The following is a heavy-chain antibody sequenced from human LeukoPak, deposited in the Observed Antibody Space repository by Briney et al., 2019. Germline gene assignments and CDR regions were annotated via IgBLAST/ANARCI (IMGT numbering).Heavy chain of an antibody. CDR1: GFTFSSYA. CDR2: ISGSGGST. J-gene: IGHJ4*02. Sequence: PGGSLRLSCAASGFTFSSYAMSWVRRPPGRGLEWVSAISGSGGSTYYADSVKGRFTISRDNSKNTLYLQMNSLRAEDTAVYNCAKDDCSSTSCPSDYWGQGTLVTVSS. V-gene: IGHV3-23*01. CDR3: AKDDCSSTSCPSDY. D-gene: IGHD2-2*01.